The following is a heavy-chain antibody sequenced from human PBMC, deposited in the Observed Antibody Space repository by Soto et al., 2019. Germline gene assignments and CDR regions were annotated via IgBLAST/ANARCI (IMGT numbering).Heavy chain of an antibody. J-gene: IGHJ4*02. V-gene: IGHV4-59*01. CDR1: GASINSYY. D-gene: IGHD2-15*01. CDR2: IYYSGST. Sequence: SETLSLTCTVSGASINSYYWSWIRQSPGKGLEWIGYIYYSGSTNYNPSLESRVTISLDTSENQFSLRLRSVTDADTAVYYCARGHLGITTTGTWYDFDYWGQGTLVTVSS. CDR3: ARGHLGITTTGTWYDFDY.